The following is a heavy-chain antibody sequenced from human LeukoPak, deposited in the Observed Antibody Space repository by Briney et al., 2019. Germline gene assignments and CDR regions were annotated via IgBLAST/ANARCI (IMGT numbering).Heavy chain of an antibody. J-gene: IGHJ4*02. V-gene: IGHV3-30*02. Sequence: PGGSLRLSCAASGFTFSSYGMHWVRQAPGKGLEWVAFIRYDGGNKYYADSVKGRFTISRDNSKNTLYLQMNSLRAEDTAVYYCATSGYDSFGLDYWGQGTLVTVSS. CDR1: GFTFSSYG. CDR2: IRYDGGNK. D-gene: IGHD5-12*01. CDR3: ATSGYDSFGLDY.